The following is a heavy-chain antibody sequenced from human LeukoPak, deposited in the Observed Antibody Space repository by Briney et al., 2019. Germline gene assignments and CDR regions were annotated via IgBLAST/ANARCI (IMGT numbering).Heavy chain of an antibody. J-gene: IGHJ4*02. Sequence: ASVKVSCKASGYTFTSYGISWVRQAPGQGLEWMGWISAYNGNTNYAQKLQGRVTMTTDTSTSTAYMELRSLRSDDTAVYYCAGGPHSGSYPSEFDYWGQGTLVTVSS. CDR2: ISAYNGNT. CDR3: AGGPHSGSYPSEFDY. CDR1: GYTFTSYG. D-gene: IGHD1-26*01. V-gene: IGHV1-18*01.